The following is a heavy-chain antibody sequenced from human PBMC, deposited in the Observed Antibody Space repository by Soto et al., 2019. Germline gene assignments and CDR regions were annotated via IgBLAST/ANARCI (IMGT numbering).Heavy chain of an antibody. CDR3: ARDKDRQQLGGNYYYGIDV. CDR1: GGTFGNSA. Sequence: QVQLVQSGAEVKKPGSSVTVSCKASGGTFGNSAVSWVRQAPGQGLEWMGGIIPIFRTPDYAQKFQGRVTITADEYTSTVYMELTSLRSEDTAVYYCARDKDRQQLGGNYYYGIDVWGQGTTVTVSS. CDR2: IIPIFRTP. V-gene: IGHV1-69*12. D-gene: IGHD3-3*02. J-gene: IGHJ6*02.